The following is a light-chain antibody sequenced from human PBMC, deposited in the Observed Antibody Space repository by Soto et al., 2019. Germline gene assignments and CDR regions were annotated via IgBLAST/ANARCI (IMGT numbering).Light chain of an antibody. Sequence: DIVMTQSPLSLPVTPGEPASISCRSSQSLLHSNGYNYLDWYLQKPGQSPQLLIYLGSNRASGGRDRFSGSGSGTDFTMKISRVEAEDVGIYYCMQALQTPAFGGGTKVEIK. V-gene: IGKV2-28*01. CDR3: MQALQTPA. CDR2: LGS. CDR1: QSLLHSNGYNY. J-gene: IGKJ4*01.